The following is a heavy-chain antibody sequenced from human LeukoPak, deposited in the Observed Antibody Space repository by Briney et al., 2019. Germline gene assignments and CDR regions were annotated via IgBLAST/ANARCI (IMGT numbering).Heavy chain of an antibody. Sequence: PGGSLRLSCAASGFSFSTYGFHWVRQAPGKGLEWVTFIRFDGGKKNYADSVKGRFAISRDNSKNTVYLQMNSLRAEDTAVYYCARARPTYYMDVWGKGTTVTVSS. V-gene: IGHV3-30*02. J-gene: IGHJ6*03. CDR1: GFSFSTYG. CDR2: IRFDGGKK. CDR3: ARARPTYYMDV.